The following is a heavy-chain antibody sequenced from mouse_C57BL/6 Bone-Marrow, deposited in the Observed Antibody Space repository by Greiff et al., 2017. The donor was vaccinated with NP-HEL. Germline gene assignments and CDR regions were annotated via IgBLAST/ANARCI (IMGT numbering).Heavy chain of an antibody. J-gene: IGHJ2*01. CDR3: ARSKFYGNFDY. D-gene: IGHD1-1*01. CDR1: GFTFTSYW. V-gene: IGHV1-64*01. Sequence: QVQLQQPGAELVKPGASVKLSCKASGFTFTSYWMHWVKQRPGQGLEWIGMIHPNSGSTNYNEKFKSKATLTVDKSSSTAYMQLSSLTSEDSAVYYCARSKFYGNFDYWGQGTTLTVSS. CDR2: IHPNSGST.